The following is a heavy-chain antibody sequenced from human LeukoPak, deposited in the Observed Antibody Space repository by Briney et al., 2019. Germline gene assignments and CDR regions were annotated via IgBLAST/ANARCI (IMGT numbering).Heavy chain of an antibody. D-gene: IGHD3-3*01. CDR3: VKVAPYDFWSGYFDY. J-gene: IGHJ4*02. Sequence: PGGSLRLSCAASGFTFSNAWMNWVRQATGKGLEWVSGISWNSGSIGYADSVRGRFTISRDNAKNSLYLQMNSLRAEDTALYYCVKVAPYDFWSGYFDYWGQGTLVTVSS. V-gene: IGHV3-9*01. CDR2: ISWNSGSI. CDR1: GFTFSNAW.